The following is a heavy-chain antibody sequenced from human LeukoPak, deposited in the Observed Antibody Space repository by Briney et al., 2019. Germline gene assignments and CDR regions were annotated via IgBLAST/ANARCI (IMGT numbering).Heavy chain of an antibody. Sequence: RASVKVSCKVSRYTLTELSMDWVRQAPGKGLEWMGGFDPEDGETIYAQKFQGRITMTEDTSTDTAYMELSSLRSEDTAVYYCATARYCSGGSCSHWFDPWGQGTLVTVSS. CDR3: ATARYCSGGSCSHWFDP. CDR1: RYTLTELS. D-gene: IGHD2-15*01. CDR2: FDPEDGET. J-gene: IGHJ5*02. V-gene: IGHV1-24*01.